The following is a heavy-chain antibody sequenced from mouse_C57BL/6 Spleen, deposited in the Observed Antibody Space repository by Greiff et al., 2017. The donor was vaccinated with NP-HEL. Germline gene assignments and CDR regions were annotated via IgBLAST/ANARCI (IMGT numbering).Heavy chain of an antibody. Sequence: VQLQQSGAELVRPGASVKLSCKASGYTFTSYGISWVKQRTGQGLEWIGEIYPRSGNTNYNEKFKGKATLTVDKSSSTAYMELRSLTSEDSAVYFCASYGNGYPYFDDWGQGTTLTVSS. D-gene: IGHD2-1*01. CDR2: IYPRSGNT. CDR3: ASYGNGYPYFDD. V-gene: IGHV1-81*01. J-gene: IGHJ2*01. CDR1: GYTFTSYG.